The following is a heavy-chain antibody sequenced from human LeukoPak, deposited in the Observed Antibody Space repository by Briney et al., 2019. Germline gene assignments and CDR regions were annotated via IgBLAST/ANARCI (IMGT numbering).Heavy chain of an antibody. V-gene: IGHV3-74*01. CDR1: GFTVSIKY. D-gene: IGHD2/OR15-2a*01. Sequence: QPGGSLRLSCAASGFTVSIKYMSWVRQAPGKGLEWVSHINSDGSWTSYADSVKGRFTVSKDNAKNTVYLQMNSLRAEDTAVYYCVSFYETYWGRGTLVTVSS. CDR2: INSDGSWT. J-gene: IGHJ4*02. CDR3: VSFYETY.